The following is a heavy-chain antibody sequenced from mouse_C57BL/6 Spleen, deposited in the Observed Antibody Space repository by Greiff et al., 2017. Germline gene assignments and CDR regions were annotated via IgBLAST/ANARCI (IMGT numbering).Heavy chain of an antibody. CDR1: GFTFSDYG. J-gene: IGHJ4*01. CDR3: ARGGLRREDYYAMDY. D-gene: IGHD2-2*01. V-gene: IGHV5-17*01. Sequence: DVKLVESGGGLVKPGGSLKLSCAASGFTFSDYGMHWVRQAPEKGLEWVAYISSGSSTIYYADTVKGRFTISRDNAKNTLFLQMTSLRSEDTAMYYCARGGLRREDYYAMDYWGQGTSVTVSS. CDR2: ISSGSSTI.